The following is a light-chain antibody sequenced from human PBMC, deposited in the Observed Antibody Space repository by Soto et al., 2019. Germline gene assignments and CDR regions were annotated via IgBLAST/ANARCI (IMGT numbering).Light chain of an antibody. CDR2: EAS. CDR3: QQYTSYPWT. Sequence: DILMTQSPSTLSASVGDRATITCRASQSIRYWLAWFREKPGKAPKLLIYEASRVESGVPSRISGSGSGTEFTLTISSQQPDDFATYYCQQYTSYPWTFGQGTKVEIK. CDR1: QSIRYW. J-gene: IGKJ1*01. V-gene: IGKV1-5*03.